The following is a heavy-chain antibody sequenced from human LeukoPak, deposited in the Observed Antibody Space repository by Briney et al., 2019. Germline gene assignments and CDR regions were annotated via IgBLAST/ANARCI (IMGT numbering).Heavy chain of an antibody. CDR1: GFTFDDYG. Sequence: PGGSLRLSCAASGFTFDDYGMSWVRQAPGKGLEWVSGINWNGGSTGYADSVKGRFTISRENAKNSLYLQMNSLRAEDTALYYCARVTGSSGWLGGYYFDYWGRGTLVTVSS. D-gene: IGHD6-19*01. V-gene: IGHV3-20*04. J-gene: IGHJ4*02. CDR3: ARVTGSSGWLGGYYFDY. CDR2: INWNGGST.